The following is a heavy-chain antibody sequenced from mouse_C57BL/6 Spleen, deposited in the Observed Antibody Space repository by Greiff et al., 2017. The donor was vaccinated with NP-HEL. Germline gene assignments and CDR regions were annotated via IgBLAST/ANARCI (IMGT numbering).Heavy chain of an antibody. CDR3: ANDRGHYYAMDY. Sequence: QVQLQQSGPELVKPGASVKISCKASGYAFSSSWMNWVKQRPGKGLEWIGRIYPGDGDTNYNGKFKGKATLTADKSSSTAYMQLSSLPSEDSAVYFCANDRGHYYAMDYWGQGTSVTVSS. D-gene: IGHD2-12*01. CDR2: IYPGDGDT. V-gene: IGHV1-82*01. CDR1: GYAFSSSW. J-gene: IGHJ4*01.